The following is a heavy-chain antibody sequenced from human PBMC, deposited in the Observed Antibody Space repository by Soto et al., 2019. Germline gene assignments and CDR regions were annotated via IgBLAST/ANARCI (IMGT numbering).Heavy chain of an antibody. J-gene: IGHJ4*02. D-gene: IGHD3-3*01. Sequence: ASVKVSCKASGYTFTDYYIHWVRQAPGQGLEWMGWINPNSGGTDFAQKFQSRVTMTRDTSISTAFMELSSLTSDDTAVYYCARWGGYDLWFGYYFAYWGQGSLVTVSS. V-gene: IGHV1-2*02. CDR3: ARWGGYDLWFGYYFAY. CDR2: INPNSGGT. CDR1: GYTFTDYY.